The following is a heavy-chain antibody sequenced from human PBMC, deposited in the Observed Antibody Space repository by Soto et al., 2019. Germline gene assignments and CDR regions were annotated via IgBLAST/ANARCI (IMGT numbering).Heavy chain of an antibody. CDR3: ASRQAVAGTNYYYYGMDV. Sequence: GASVKVSCKASGYTFTSYGISWVRQAPGQGLEWMGWISAYNGNTNYAQKLQGRVTITRDTSASTAYMELSSLRSEDTAVYYCASRQAVAGTNYYYYGMDVWGQGTTVTVSS. J-gene: IGHJ6*02. V-gene: IGHV1-18*01. D-gene: IGHD6-19*01. CDR1: GYTFTSYG. CDR2: ISAYNGNT.